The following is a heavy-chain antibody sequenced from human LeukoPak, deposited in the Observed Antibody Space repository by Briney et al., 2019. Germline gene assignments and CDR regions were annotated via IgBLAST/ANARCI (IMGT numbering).Heavy chain of an antibody. CDR1: GLAFSGSA. D-gene: IGHD3-22*01. J-gene: IGHJ1*01. Sequence: GGFLRLSCAASGLAFSGSAMHWVRQAPGKGLEWVGRIRSKANSYATAYAVSVKGRFTISREDSKNTAYLQMNSLKTEDTAVYYCTNYDSSGPAFQHWGQGTLVTVSS. V-gene: IGHV3-73*01. CDR3: TNYDSSGPAFQH. CDR2: IRSKANSYAT.